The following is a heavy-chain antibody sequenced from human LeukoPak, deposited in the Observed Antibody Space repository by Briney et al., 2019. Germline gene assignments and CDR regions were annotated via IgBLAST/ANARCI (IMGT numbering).Heavy chain of an antibody. CDR2: IYHSGST. J-gene: IGHJ4*02. D-gene: IGHD3-16*02. CDR1: GGSISSGGYS. Sequence: PSETLSLTCAVSGGSISSGGYSWSWIRQPPGKGLEWLGYIYHSGSTNYNPSLKSRVTISVDTSKNQFSLKLSSVTAADTAVYYCARGRYDYVWGSYRHGYFDYWGQGTLVTVSS. CDR3: ARGRYDYVWGSYRHGYFDY. V-gene: IGHV4-30-2*01.